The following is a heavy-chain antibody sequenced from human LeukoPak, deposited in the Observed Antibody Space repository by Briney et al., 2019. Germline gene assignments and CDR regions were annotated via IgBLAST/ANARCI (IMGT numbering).Heavy chain of an antibody. CDR3: ARSNYYYDSSGYYPDAFDI. V-gene: IGHV3-11*04. CDR1: GFTFSDYY. D-gene: IGHD3-22*01. Sequence: PGGSLRLSCAASGFTFSDYYMSWIRQAPGKGLEWVSYISSSGSTIYYADSVKGRFTISRDNAKNSLYLQMNSLRAEDTAVYYCARSNYYYDSSGYYPDAFDIWGQGTMVTVSS. J-gene: IGHJ3*02. CDR2: ISSSGSTI.